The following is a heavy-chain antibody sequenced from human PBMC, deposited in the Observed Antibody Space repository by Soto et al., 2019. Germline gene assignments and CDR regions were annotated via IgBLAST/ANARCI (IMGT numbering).Heavy chain of an antibody. CDR2: IYPADSDT. CDR1: GYSFTNNW. Sequence: GESLKISCKGSGYSFTNNWIGWVRQVPGKGLEWMGTIYPADSDTRYSPSFQGQVTISVDKSISTAYLQWSSLKASDTAIYYCARDKVSTLISFDYWGQGTLVTVSS. J-gene: IGHJ4*02. V-gene: IGHV5-51*01. D-gene: IGHD2-21*01. CDR3: ARDKVSTLISFDY.